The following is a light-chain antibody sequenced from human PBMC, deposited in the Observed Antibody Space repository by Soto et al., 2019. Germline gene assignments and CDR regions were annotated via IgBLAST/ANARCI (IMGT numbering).Light chain of an antibody. V-gene: IGLV2-11*01. CDR1: SSDVGGYNY. CDR2: DVS. J-gene: IGLJ1*01. CDR3: CSYAGSSTPYV. Sequence: QSALTQPRSVSGSPGQSVTISCTGTSSDVGGYNYVSWYQQHPGKATKLMIYDVSKRPSGVPDRFSGSKSGNTASLPISGLQAEDEADDYCCSYAGSSTPYVFGTGTKVTVL.